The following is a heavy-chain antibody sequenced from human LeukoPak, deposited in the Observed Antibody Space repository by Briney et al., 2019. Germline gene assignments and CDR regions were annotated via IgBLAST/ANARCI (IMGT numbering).Heavy chain of an antibody. D-gene: IGHD4-17*01. V-gene: IGHV4-59*01. CDR3: ARYGMTTVTPWGFDY. CDR2: IYYTGTT. CDR1: GGSFSTYY. J-gene: IGHJ4*02. Sequence: SETLSLTCTVSGGSFSTYYWSWIRQPPGKGLEWIGYIYYTGTTNYNPSLKSRVTISVDTSKNQFSLNLSSVTAADMAVYYCARYGMTTVTPWGFDYWGQGTLVTVSS.